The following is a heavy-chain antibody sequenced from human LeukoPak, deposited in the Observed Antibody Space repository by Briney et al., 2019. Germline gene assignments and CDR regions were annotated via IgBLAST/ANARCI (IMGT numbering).Heavy chain of an antibody. CDR2: IYYSGST. J-gene: IGHJ3*02. CDR1: GGSISSSSYY. Sequence: SETLSLTCTVSGGSISSSSYYWGWIRQPPGKGLEWIGSIYYSGSTYYNPSLKSRVTIAVETSKNQFSLKLSSVTAADTAVYYCARGHLGTYYYDSSGYYQINDAFDIWGQGTMVTVSS. V-gene: IGHV4-39*07. D-gene: IGHD3-22*01. CDR3: ARGHLGTYYYDSSGYYQINDAFDI.